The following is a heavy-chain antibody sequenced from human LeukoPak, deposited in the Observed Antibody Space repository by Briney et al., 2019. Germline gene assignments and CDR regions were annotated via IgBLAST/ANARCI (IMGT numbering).Heavy chain of an antibody. CDR1: GGSFSGYY. CDR3: ARENCSGGSCHRSKSLYYFDY. J-gene: IGHJ4*02. CDR2: INHSGST. Sequence: SETLSLTCAVYGGSFSGYYWSWIRQPPGKGLEWVGEINHSGSTNYNPSLKSRVTISVDTSKNQFSLKLSSVTAADTAVYYCARENCSGGSCHRSKSLYYFDYWGQGTLVTVSS. V-gene: IGHV4-34*01. D-gene: IGHD2-15*01.